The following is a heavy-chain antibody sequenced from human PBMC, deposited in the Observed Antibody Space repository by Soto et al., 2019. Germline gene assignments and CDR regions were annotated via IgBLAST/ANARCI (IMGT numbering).Heavy chain of an antibody. CDR3: ARRYKSAGWLEP. CDR2: INPATGNT. Sequence: QVQLVQSGAEVKKPGTSVKVSCKASGYSFATYPIHWVRQAPGQGLEWMVWINPATGNTEYSDKFQDRVTFPRDTSATTAYVELRGLRSEDTAVYYYARRYKSAGWLEPWGQGTLVTVSS. V-gene: IGHV1-3*01. J-gene: IGHJ5*02. D-gene: IGHD1-1*01. CDR1: GYSFATYP.